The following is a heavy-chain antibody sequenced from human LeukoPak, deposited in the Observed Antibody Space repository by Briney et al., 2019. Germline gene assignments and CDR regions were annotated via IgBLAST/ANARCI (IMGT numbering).Heavy chain of an antibody. CDR2: IYWSDDK. D-gene: IGHD7-27*01. J-gene: IGHJ4*02. V-gene: IGHV2-5*01. Sequence: SGPTLVKPTQTLTLTCTFSGFPLSTSDVGVGWFRQPQGKALKCLGLIYWSDDKHYSPSLKSRLSITKDISKNQVVLTMTNMDTEDRATYYCVHYLVTGDRGFDYWGQGTLVTVSS. CDR1: GFPLSTSDVG. CDR3: VHYLVTGDRGFDY.